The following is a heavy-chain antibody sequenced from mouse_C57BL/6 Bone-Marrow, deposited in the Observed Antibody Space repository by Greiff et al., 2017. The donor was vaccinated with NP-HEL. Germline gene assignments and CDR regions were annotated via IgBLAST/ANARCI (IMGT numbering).Heavy chain of an antibody. Sequence: VQLQQSGAELARPGASVKLSCKASGYTFTSYGISWVKQRTGQGLEWIGEIYPRSGNTYYNEKFKGKATLTADNSSSTAYMELRSLTSEDSAVYFCARARWLLQYFDGWGTGTTVTVSS. CDR3: ARARWLLQYFDG. CDR1: GYTFTSYG. D-gene: IGHD2-3*01. V-gene: IGHV1-81*01. CDR2: IYPRSGNT. J-gene: IGHJ1*03.